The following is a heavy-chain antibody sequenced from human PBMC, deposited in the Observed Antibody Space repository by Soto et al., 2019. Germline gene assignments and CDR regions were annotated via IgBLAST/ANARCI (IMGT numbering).Heavy chain of an antibody. Sequence: QVQLQQWGAGLLKPSETLSLTCAVYGGSFSGYYWSWIRQPPGKGLEWIGEVNHSGSTNYNPSLKRRVTIAVATSKNQFPLKLSSVTAADTAVYYWARGPIAAPGISSRAFDIWGQGTMVTVSS. D-gene: IGHD6-13*01. CDR2: VNHSGST. CDR1: GGSFSGYY. CDR3: ARGPIAAPGISSRAFDI. V-gene: IGHV4-34*01. J-gene: IGHJ3*02.